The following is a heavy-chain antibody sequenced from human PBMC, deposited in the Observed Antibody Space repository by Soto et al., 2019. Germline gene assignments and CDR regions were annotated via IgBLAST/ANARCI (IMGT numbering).Heavy chain of an antibody. D-gene: IGHD3-10*01. V-gene: IGHV1-18*04. Sequence: QVQLVQSGAEVKKPGASVKVSCKASGYTFTSYGISWVRQAPGQGLEWMGWISAYNGNTNYAQKLQGRVTMTTDTSTSTAYMELRSLRSDDPAVYYCAVGGVTRVRGVIAEFDYWGQGTLVTVSS. CDR2: ISAYNGNT. CDR3: AVGGVTRVRGVIAEFDY. CDR1: GYTFTSYG. J-gene: IGHJ4*02.